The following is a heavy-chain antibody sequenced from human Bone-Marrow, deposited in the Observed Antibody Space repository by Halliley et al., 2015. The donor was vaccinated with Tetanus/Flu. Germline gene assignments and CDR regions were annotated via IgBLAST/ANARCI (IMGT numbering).Heavy chain of an antibody. CDR3: ARKKASSWAYALDI. CDR2: TDSGGGT. Sequence: SVTDSGGGTNYPDYGEAHFTVSRDNSKNTLYLKMNSLGGDDTAVYSCARKKASSWAYALDIWGQGTMVTVSS. V-gene: IGHV3-53*01. D-gene: IGHD6-13*01. J-gene: IGHJ3*02.